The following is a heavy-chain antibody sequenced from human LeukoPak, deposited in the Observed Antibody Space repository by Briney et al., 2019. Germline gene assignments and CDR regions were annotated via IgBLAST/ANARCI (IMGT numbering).Heavy chain of an antibody. J-gene: IGHJ4*02. D-gene: IGHD3-10*01. CDR3: AREIFGSGSYPDY. CDR1: GFRFSIYA. Sequence: GGSLRLSCVPSGFRFSIYAMRWVRQAPGKGLGWVALIWDDARHTFYTESVKGRFTISRDNSNNTVYLQMNSLGGEDTAVYYCAREIFGSGSYPDYSGQGTLVTVSS. CDR2: IWDDARHT. V-gene: IGHV3-33*01.